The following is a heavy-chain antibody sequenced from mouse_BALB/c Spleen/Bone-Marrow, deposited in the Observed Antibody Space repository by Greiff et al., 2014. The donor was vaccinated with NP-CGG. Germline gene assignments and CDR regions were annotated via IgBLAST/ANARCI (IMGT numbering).Heavy chain of an antibody. CDR3: ATMITDWYFDF. J-gene: IGHJ1*01. V-gene: IGHV14-3*02. Sequence: EVQLQESGAELVKPGASVKLSCTASGFNIKGTYMHWVKQRPEQGLEWIGRIDPENGNTKNDPKFQGKATITADTYSSTAYLQLISLTSEDTAVYYCATMITDWYFDFWGAGTTVTVSS. D-gene: IGHD2-4*01. CDR1: GFNIKGTY. CDR2: IDPENGNT.